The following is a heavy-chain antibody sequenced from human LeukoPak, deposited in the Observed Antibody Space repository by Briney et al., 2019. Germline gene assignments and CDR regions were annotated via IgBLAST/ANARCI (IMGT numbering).Heavy chain of an antibody. Sequence: GGSLRLSCAASVFTFSTYGMHWVRQAPGKGLEWVAVISYDGSNKYYTDSVKGRFTISRDNSKNTLYLQMNSLRAEDTAVYYCAKASNGGSYYGVIIDYWGQGTLVTVSS. J-gene: IGHJ4*02. D-gene: IGHD1-26*01. CDR1: VFTFSTYG. V-gene: IGHV3-30*18. CDR3: AKASNGGSYYGVIIDY. CDR2: ISYDGSNK.